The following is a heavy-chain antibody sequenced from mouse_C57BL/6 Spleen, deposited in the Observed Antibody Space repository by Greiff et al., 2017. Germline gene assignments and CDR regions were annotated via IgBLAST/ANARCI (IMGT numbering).Heavy chain of an antibody. CDR2: ISDGGSYT. J-gene: IGHJ4*01. CDR3: ARGKLHHDYAMDY. CDR1: GFTFSSYA. Sequence: EVHLVESGGGLVKPGGSLKLSCAASGFTFSSYAMSWVRQTPEKRLEWVATISDGGSYTYYPDNVKGRFTISRDKTNNNLYLQMSHLKSEDTAMYYSARGKLHHDYAMDYWGQGTSVTVSS. V-gene: IGHV5-4*01. D-gene: IGHD2-1*01.